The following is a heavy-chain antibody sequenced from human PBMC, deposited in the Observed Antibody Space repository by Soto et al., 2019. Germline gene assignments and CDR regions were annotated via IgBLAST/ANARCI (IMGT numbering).Heavy chain of an antibody. J-gene: IGHJ6*02. D-gene: IGHD3-9*01. V-gene: IGHV3-21*01. CDR3: ARDQTEDFDWSAAYYYGMDV. CDR2: ISSSSSYI. CDR1: GFTFSSYS. Sequence: GGSLRLSCAASGFTFSSYSMNWVRQAPGKGLEWVSSISSSSSYINYADSVKGRFTISRDNAKNSLYLQMNSLRAEDTAVYYCARDQTEDFDWSAAYYYGMDVWGQGTTVTVSS.